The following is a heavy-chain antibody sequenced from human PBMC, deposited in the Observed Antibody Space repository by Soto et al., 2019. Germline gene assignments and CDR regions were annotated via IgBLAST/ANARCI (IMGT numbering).Heavy chain of an antibody. Sequence: QVQLVQSGAEVKKPGASVKVSCKASGYTFTSYGISWVRQAPGQGLEWMGWISAYNGNTNYAQKLQGRGTMTTDTSTSTAYMELRSLRSDDTAVYYCARDKAAADASGSFDYWGQGTLVTVSS. CDR2: ISAYNGNT. D-gene: IGHD6-13*01. V-gene: IGHV1-18*01. J-gene: IGHJ4*02. CDR1: GYTFTSYG. CDR3: ARDKAAADASGSFDY.